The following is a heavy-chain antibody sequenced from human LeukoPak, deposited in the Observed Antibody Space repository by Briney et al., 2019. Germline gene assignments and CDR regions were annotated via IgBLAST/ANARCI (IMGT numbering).Heavy chain of an antibody. V-gene: IGHV5-51*01. CDR3: ARSNSGWYGSFDY. Sequence: ESLKISCKGPGYSFSNYWIGWVRQMPGKGLEWMGIIYPGDSDTRYSPSFQGQVTISADKSISTAYLQWNSLKASDTAMYYCARSNSGWYGSFDYWGQGTLVTVSS. J-gene: IGHJ4*02. CDR1: GYSFSNYW. D-gene: IGHD6-19*01. CDR2: IYPGDSDT.